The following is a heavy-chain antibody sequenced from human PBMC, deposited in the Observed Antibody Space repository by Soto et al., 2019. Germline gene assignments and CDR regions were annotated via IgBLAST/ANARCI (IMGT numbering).Heavy chain of an antibody. CDR1: GGSISSIIYY. D-gene: IGHD6-19*01. Sequence: PSETLSLTCTVSGGSISSIIYYGGRIRQPPGKGLEWIGSIFYSGSTYYNPSLKSRVTISVDTSKNQFSLKLSSVTAADTAVYYCARLGYSSGWSLFDNWGQGILVTVSS. CDR3: ARLGYSSGWSLFDN. J-gene: IGHJ4*02. V-gene: IGHV4-39*07. CDR2: IFYSGST.